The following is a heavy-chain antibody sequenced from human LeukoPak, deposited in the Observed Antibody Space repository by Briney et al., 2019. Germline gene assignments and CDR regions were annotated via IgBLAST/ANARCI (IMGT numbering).Heavy chain of an antibody. CDR1: GGSISSSSYY. D-gene: IGHD2-2*02. CDR2: IYYSGST. J-gene: IGHJ3*02. V-gene: IGHV4-39*07. CDR3: ARDLSRVVLAAIDAFDI. Sequence: PSETLSLTCTVSGGSISSSSYYWGWIRQPPGKGLEWIGSIYYSGSTYYNPSLKSRVTISVDTSKNQFSLKLSSVTAADTAVYYCARDLSRVVLAAIDAFDIWGQGTMVTVSS.